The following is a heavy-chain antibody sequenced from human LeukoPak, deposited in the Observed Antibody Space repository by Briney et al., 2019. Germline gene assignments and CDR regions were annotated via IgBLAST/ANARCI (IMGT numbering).Heavy chain of an antibody. CDR2: ISGSGGST. V-gene: IGHV3-23*01. D-gene: IGHD3-3*01. J-gene: IGHJ6*02. CDR3: AKSRRITICGVVITDYYYYSMDV. Sequence: GGSLRLSCAASGFTFSRYAMSWVRQAPGEGLEWVSAISGSGGSTYYADSVKGRFIISRDNAKNTLYLQMNSLRAEDTAVYYCAKSRRITICGVVITDYYYYSMDVWGQGTTVTVSS. CDR1: GFTFSRYA.